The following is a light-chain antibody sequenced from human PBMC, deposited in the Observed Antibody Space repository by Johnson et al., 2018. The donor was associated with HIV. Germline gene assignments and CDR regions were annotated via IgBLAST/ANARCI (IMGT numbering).Light chain of an antibody. CDR3: RTWVSSLIAGDV. CDR1: SSNIGNGY. V-gene: IGLV1-51*01. Sequence: QSVLTQSPSVSAAPGQKVSISCSGSSSNIGNGYVSWYQQLPGTAPKLLIHDNNKRPSGIPDRFPRSKSGTSATQGITGLQTGDEADYYCRTWVSSLIAGDVYGTGTKVTVL. CDR2: DNN. J-gene: IGLJ1*01.